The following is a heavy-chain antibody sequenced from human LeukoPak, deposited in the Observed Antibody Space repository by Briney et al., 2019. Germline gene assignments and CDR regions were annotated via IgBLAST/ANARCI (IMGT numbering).Heavy chain of an antibody. Sequence: SETLSLTCTVFGGSISSYYWSWIRQPPGKGLEWIGYIYYSGSTNYNPSLKSRVTISVDTSKNQFSLKLSSVTAADTAVYYCARARYSYDYLGLRIYFDLWGQGTLVTVSS. V-gene: IGHV4-59*01. CDR1: GGSISSYY. J-gene: IGHJ4*02. CDR3: ARARYSYDYLGLRIYFDL. D-gene: IGHD5-18*01. CDR2: IYYSGST.